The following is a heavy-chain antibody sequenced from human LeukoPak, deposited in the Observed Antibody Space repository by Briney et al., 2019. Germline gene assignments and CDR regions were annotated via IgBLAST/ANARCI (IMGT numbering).Heavy chain of an antibody. J-gene: IGHJ3*02. CDR1: GFTFSSYS. CDR3: ARDSVAGNAFDI. Sequence: PGGSLRLSCAASGFTFSSYSMNWVRQAPGKGLEWVSYISSSSSTIYYADSVKGRFTISRDNSKNTLYLQMNSLRAEDTAVYYCARDSVAGNAFDIWGQGTMVTVSS. D-gene: IGHD6-19*01. V-gene: IGHV3-48*01. CDR2: ISSSSSTI.